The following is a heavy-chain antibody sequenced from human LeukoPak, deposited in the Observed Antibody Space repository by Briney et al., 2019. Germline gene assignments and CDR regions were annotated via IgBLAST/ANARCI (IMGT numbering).Heavy chain of an antibody. D-gene: IGHD5-24*01. CDR3: ARERDGDPDY. CDR2: IISSGSTT. J-gene: IGHJ4*02. Sequence: PGGSPRHSCAPPGFTSSDYYMSWSRQAPGEGLERVSYIISSGSTTYYADSVKGRFTLSRDNAKNSLYLQMNSLRAEDTAVYYCARERDGDPDYWGQGTLVTFSS. V-gene: IGHV3-11*01. CDR1: GFTSSDYY.